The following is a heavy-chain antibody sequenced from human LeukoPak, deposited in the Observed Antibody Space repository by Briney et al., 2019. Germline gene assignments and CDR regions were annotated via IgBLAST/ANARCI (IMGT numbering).Heavy chain of an antibody. V-gene: IGHV3-33*01. D-gene: IGHD3-16*01. CDR3: ARVGSTDSPHAFDI. Sequence: PGRSLRLSCAASGFTFSNYGMHWVRQAPGKGLEWVALIRYDGSKKDYADSVKGRFTISRDNSKNTLHLQMNSLRAEDTSVYYCARVGSTDSPHAFDIWGQGTLVTVSS. J-gene: IGHJ4*02. CDR1: GFTFSNYG. CDR2: IRYDGSKK.